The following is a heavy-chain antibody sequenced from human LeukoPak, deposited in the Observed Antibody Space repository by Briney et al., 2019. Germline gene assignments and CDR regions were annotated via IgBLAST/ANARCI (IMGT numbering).Heavy chain of an antibody. Sequence: SETLSLTCTVSGGSISTYYWSWIRQPPGKGLEWIGYIYYTGSTNYNPSLKSRVTISVDTSKNQFSLKLGSVTAADTALYYCARGLGYCSSTSCYQAFDIWGQGTMVTVSS. J-gene: IGHJ3*02. CDR3: ARGLGYCSSTSCYQAFDI. D-gene: IGHD2-2*01. CDR1: GGSISTYY. CDR2: IYYTGST. V-gene: IGHV4-59*01.